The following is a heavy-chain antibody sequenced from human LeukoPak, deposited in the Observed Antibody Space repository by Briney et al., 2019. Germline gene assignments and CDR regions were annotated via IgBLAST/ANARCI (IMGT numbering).Heavy chain of an antibody. CDR3: ARSENWNCPDY. V-gene: IGHV3-48*03. CDR2: ISSSGSTI. Sequence: GGSLRLSCAASGFTFSSYEMNWVRQAPGKGLEWVSYISSSGSTIYYADSVKGRFTISRDNAKNSLYLQMNSLRAEDTGVYYCARSENWNCPDYWGQGILVTVSS. J-gene: IGHJ4*02. D-gene: IGHD1-7*01. CDR1: GFTFSSYE.